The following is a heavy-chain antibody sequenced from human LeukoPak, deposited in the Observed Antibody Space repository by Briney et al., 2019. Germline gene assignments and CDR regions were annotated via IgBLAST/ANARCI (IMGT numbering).Heavy chain of an antibody. CDR3: ARDEIVVVVAATEVYYYYGMDV. Sequence: SQTLSLTCAISGDSVSSNRAAWNWIRQSPSRGLEWLGRTYYRSKWYNDYAVSVKSRITINPDTSKNQFSLQLNSVTPEDTAVYYCARDEIVVVVAATEVYYYYGMDVWAQGTTVTVSS. D-gene: IGHD2-15*01. V-gene: IGHV6-1*01. J-gene: IGHJ6*02. CDR2: TYYRSKWYN. CDR1: GDSVSSNRAA.